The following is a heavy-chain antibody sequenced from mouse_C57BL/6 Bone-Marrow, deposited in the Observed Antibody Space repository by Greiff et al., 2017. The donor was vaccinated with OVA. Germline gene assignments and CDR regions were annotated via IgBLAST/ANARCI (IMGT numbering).Heavy chain of an antibody. CDR1: GFTFSDFY. J-gene: IGHJ4*01. CDR3: ARDAWSGDYAMDY. CDR2: SRNKANDYTT. V-gene: IGHV7-1*01. Sequence: EVKVVESGGGLVQSGRSLRLSCATSGFTFSDFYMEWVRQAPGKGLEWIAASRNKANDYTTEYSASVKGRFIVSRDTSQSILYLQMNALRAEDTAIYYCARDAWSGDYAMDYWGQGTSVTVSS.